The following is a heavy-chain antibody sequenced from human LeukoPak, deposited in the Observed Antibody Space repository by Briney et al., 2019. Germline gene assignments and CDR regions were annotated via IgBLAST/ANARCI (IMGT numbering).Heavy chain of an antibody. D-gene: IGHD6-19*01. Sequence: SETLSLTCTVSGGSISSGGYYWGWIRQPPGKGLEWIGNIYYSGSTYYNPSLKSRVTISVDTSKNQFSLKLSSVTAADTAVYYCASLSSGWYKVDYWGQGNPGHRLL. V-gene: IGHV4-39*01. CDR2: IYYSGST. J-gene: IGHJ4*02. CDR1: GGSISSGGYY. CDR3: ASLSSGWYKVDY.